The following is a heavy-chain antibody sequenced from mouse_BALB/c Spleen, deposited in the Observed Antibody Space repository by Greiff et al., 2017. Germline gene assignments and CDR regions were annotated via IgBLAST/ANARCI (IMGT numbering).Heavy chain of an antibody. J-gene: IGHJ2*01. CDR1: GYSITSDYA. D-gene: IGHD1-1*02. V-gene: IGHV3-2*02. Sequence: EVQLVESGPGLVKPSQSLSLTCTVTGYSITSDYAWNWIRQFPGNKLEWMGYISYSGSTSYNPSLKSRISNTRDTSKNQFFLQLNSVTTEDTATYYCARDYYGNYLDYWGQGTTLTVSS. CDR3: ARDYYGNYLDY. CDR2: ISYSGST.